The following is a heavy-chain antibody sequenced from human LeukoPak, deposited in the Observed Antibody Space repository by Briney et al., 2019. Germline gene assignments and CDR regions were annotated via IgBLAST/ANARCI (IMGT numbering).Heavy chain of an antibody. D-gene: IGHD1-26*01. Sequence: GASVKVSYKVSGYTLTELSMHGGRQAPGKRLEWMGGFDPEDGETIYAQKFQGRVTMTEDTSTDTAYMELSSLKSEDTAVYYCATGVWWDLDSVAHPDYWGQGTLVTVSS. CDR2: FDPEDGET. V-gene: IGHV1-24*01. CDR3: ATGVWWDLDSVAHPDY. J-gene: IGHJ4*02. CDR1: GYTLTELS.